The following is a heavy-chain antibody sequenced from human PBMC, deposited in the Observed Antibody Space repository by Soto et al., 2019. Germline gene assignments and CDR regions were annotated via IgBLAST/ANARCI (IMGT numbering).Heavy chain of an antibody. V-gene: IGHV5-51*01. CDR3: ARSKGYCSGGSCFSYYGMDV. J-gene: IGHJ6*02. CDR1: GYSFTSYW. CDR2: IYPGDSDT. Sequence: GESLKISCKGSGYSFTSYWIGWVRQMPGKGLEGMGIIYPGDSDTRYSPSFQGQVTISADKAISTAYLQWSSLKASDTAMYYCARSKGYCSGGSCFSYYGMDVWGQGTTVTVSS. D-gene: IGHD2-15*01.